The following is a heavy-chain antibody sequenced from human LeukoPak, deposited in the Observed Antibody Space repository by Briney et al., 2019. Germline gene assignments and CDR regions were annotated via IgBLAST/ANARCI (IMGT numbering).Heavy chain of an antibody. CDR3: ARDDRLSSGWYYYYYMDV. J-gene: IGHJ6*03. CDR1: GGSFSGYY. CDR2: INHSGST. D-gene: IGHD6-19*01. V-gene: IGHV4-34*01. Sequence: SETLSLTCAVYGGSFSGYYWSWIRQPPGEGLEWIGEINHSGSTNYNPSIKSRVTISVDTSKNQFSLNLTSVTAADTAVYYCARDDRLSSGWYYYYYMDVWGKGTTVTVSS.